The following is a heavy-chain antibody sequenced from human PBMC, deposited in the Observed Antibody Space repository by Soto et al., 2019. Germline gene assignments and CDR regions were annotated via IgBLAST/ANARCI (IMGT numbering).Heavy chain of an antibody. CDR2: VFYTGFT. V-gene: IGHV4-39*07. J-gene: IGHJ6*02. Sequence: SETLSLTCAVSGGSISGSYYYWGWLRQSPGRGPEWIGSVFYTGFTSYNPSLESRVSVSVDTSKNQFSLKLSSVTAADTAVYYCARVFATVGAIGRSPLVIFNGLDVWGQGTTVTVSS. CDR1: GGSISGSYYY. CDR3: ARVFATVGAIGRSPLVIFNGLDV. D-gene: IGHD1-26*01.